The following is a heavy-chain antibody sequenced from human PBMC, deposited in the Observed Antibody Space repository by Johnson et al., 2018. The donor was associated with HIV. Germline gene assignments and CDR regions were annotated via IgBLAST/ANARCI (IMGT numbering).Heavy chain of an antibody. Sequence: VRLVESGGGLVQPGGSLRLSCAASGFTFSSYWMHWVRQAPGKGLVWVSRINSDGSSTSYADSVKGRFTISRDNSKNTLYLQMNSLRAEDTAVYYCATPQEGYSAFDIWGQGTMVTVSS. CDR1: GFTFSSYW. J-gene: IGHJ3*02. CDR2: INSDGSST. D-gene: IGHD2-15*01. CDR3: ATPQEGYSAFDI. V-gene: IGHV3-74*01.